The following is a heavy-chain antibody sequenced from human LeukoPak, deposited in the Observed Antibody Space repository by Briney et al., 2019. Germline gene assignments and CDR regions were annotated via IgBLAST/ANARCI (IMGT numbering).Heavy chain of an antibody. J-gene: IGHJ4*02. V-gene: IGHV3-53*01. D-gene: IGHD3/OR15-3a*01. Sequence: GGSLRLSCAASGFTVSSNYMSWVRQAPGKGLEWVSVIYSGGSTYYADSVKGRFTISRDNSRNTLYLQMNSLRAEDTAVYYCAKVPLRTGLKYFDYWGQGTLVTVSS. CDR3: AKVPLRTGLKYFDY. CDR1: GFTVSSNY. CDR2: IYSGGST.